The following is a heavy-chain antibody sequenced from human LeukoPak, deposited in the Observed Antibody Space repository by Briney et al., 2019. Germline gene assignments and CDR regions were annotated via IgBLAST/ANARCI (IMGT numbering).Heavy chain of an antibody. CDR1: GFTFSGFW. Sequence: PRGSLRLSCAVSGFTFSGFWMSWSRQAPGKGLEWVASINSDGSEGYYADVVKGRFPISRDNAKNSLYLQINSLGAEDTAVYYCARSSYSSSSSVWGQGTMVTVSS. D-gene: IGHD6-6*01. CDR3: ARSSYSSSSSV. CDR2: INSDGSEG. J-gene: IGHJ3*01. V-gene: IGHV3-7*03.